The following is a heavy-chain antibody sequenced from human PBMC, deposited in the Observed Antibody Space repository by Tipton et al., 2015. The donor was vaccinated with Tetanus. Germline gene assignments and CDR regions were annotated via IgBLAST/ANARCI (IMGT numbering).Heavy chain of an antibody. J-gene: IGHJ4*02. CDR1: GGSVSGGDYH. D-gene: IGHD1-1*01. CDR2: SYYSGST. CDR3: AIQRHRLFEQ. Sequence: TLSLTCAVYGGSVSGGDYHWSWIRQPPGKGLEWIGYSYYSGSTSSNPSLKSRVTISLDTSKNQFSLKLTSVTAADTAVYYCAIQRHRLFEQWGQGALVTVSS. V-gene: IGHV4-61*08.